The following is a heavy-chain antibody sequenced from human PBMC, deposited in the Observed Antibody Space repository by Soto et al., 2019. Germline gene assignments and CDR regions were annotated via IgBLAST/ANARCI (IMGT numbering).Heavy chain of an antibody. CDR2: IYYSGST. Sequence: PSETLSLTCTVSGGSISSGSYYWGWIRQPPGKGLEWIGSIYYSGSTYYNPSLKSRVTISVDTSKNQFSLKLSSVTAADTAVYCCARGRITIGEGPQRLHMYNWFDPWGQGTLVTVSS. D-gene: IGHD3-3*01. CDR1: GGSISSGSYY. J-gene: IGHJ5*02. CDR3: ARGRITIGEGPQRLHMYNWFDP. V-gene: IGHV4-39*07.